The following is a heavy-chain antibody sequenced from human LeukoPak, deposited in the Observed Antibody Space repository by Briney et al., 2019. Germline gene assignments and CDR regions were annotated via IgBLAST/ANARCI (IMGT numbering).Heavy chain of an antibody. Sequence: GGSLRLSCAASGFTFSSYAMSWVRQAPGKGLEWVSTISGSGGRTYYADSVKGRFTISRDNSKNTLYLQMSSLRAEDTAVFYCAKAGYFDWLLSVGGMDVWGKGTTVTVSS. CDR1: GFTFSSYA. CDR2: ISGSGGRT. CDR3: AKAGYFDWLLSVGGMDV. D-gene: IGHD3-9*01. J-gene: IGHJ6*04. V-gene: IGHV3-23*01.